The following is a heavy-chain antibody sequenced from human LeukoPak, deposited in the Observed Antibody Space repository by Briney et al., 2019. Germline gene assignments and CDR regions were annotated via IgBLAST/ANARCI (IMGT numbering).Heavy chain of an antibody. V-gene: IGHV3-30*18. CDR3: VKGWARSSSIWYYNDY. CDR2: TLFNGVNI. Sequence: SLSRSCSAATFRCCDFGVEWDRHAPGQGREWVAVTLFNGVNIQYADPVKGRITISKDNSNNTLYLEMNRLRPEDTAVYYCVKGWARSSSIWYYNDYWGQGTLVTVSS. CDR1: TFRCCDFG. J-gene: IGHJ4*02. D-gene: IGHD6-13*01.